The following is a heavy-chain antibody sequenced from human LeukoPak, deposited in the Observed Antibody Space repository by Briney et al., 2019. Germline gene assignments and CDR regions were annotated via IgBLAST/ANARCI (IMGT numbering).Heavy chain of an antibody. CDR1: GFTFSSYG. CDR2: ISYDGSNK. Sequence: GGSLRLSCAASGFTFSSYGMHWVRQAPGKGLEWVAVISYDGSNKYYADSVKGRFTISRDNSKNTLYLQMNSLRAEDTAVYYCARGGYHAYYLDYWGQGSLVTVSS. J-gene: IGHJ4*02. CDR3: ARGGYHAYYLDY. D-gene: IGHD5-18*01. V-gene: IGHV3-30*03.